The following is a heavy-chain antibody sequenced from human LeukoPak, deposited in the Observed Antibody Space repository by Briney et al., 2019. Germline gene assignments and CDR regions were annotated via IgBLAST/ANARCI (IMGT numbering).Heavy chain of an antibody. CDR1: DGSMSSYY. D-gene: IGHD1-26*01. CDR3: AREIVGAFSFDI. J-gene: IGHJ3*02. Sequence: SETLSLTCTVSDGSMSSYYWSWIRQPPGKGLEWIGYIYYSGSTNYNPSLKSRVTISVDTSKNQFSLKLSSVTAADTAVYYCAREIVGAFSFDIWGQGTMVTVSS. V-gene: IGHV4-59*12. CDR2: IYYSGST.